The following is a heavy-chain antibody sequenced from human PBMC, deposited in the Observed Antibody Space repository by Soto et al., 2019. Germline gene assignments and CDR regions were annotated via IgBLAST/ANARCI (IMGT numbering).Heavy chain of an antibody. J-gene: IGHJ4*02. CDR2: IYSSGST. CDR1: GGSVSSDTHY. Sequence: NPSETLSLTCTVSGGSVSSDTHYWSWIRQPPGKRLEWIGFIYSSGSTNYNPSLKSRVTMSVDTSKNQFSLKLRSVIVADTAVYHCARGRKEYSSSWYVDWGQGTLVTVSS. D-gene: IGHD6-13*01. V-gene: IGHV4-61*01. CDR3: ARGRKEYSSSWYVD.